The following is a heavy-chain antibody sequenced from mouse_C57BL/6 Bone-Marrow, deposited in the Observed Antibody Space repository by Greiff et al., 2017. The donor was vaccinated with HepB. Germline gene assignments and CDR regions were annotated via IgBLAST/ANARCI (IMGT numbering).Heavy chain of an antibody. CDR2: IRLKSDNYAT. Sequence: EVQLQESGGGLVQPGGSMKLSCVASGFTFSNYWMNWVRQSPEKGLEWVAQIRLKSDNYATHYAESVKGRFTISRDDSKSSVYLQMNNLRAEDTGMYYCTGDGSSPFDYWGQGTTLTVSS. J-gene: IGHJ2*01. CDR1: GFTFSNYW. V-gene: IGHV6-3*01. CDR3: TGDGSSPFDY. D-gene: IGHD1-1*01.